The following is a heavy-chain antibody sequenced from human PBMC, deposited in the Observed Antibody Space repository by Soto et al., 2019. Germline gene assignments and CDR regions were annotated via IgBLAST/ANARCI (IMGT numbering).Heavy chain of an antibody. V-gene: IGHV5-51*01. D-gene: IGHD5-18*01. Sequence: GESLKISCAGCGYSFTSNWIAWVRQMPGKGLEWMGIIYPADSDTRYSPSFQGQVTISADKSIRTAYLQWSSLKASDTAMYYCATGVNTVMASFDCWGQGTLVTVSS. J-gene: IGHJ4*02. CDR2: IYPADSDT. CDR1: GYSFTSNW. CDR3: ATGVNTVMASFDC.